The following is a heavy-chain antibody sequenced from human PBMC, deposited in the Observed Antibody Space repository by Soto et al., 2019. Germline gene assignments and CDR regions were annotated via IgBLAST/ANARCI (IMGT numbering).Heavy chain of an antibody. V-gene: IGHV4-59*01. D-gene: IGHD5-12*01. Sequence: LEPLSLTCTVSGVSISSDDGTWIRRSPEKGLEWIAYTSHTGTTDYNPSIKSRVTISLDTSKNQFSLKLSSVTASDTAVYYCARGPTWMDALDIWGQGTNVTGSS. CDR1: GVSISSDD. J-gene: IGHJ3*02. CDR3: ARGPTWMDALDI. CDR2: TSHTGTT.